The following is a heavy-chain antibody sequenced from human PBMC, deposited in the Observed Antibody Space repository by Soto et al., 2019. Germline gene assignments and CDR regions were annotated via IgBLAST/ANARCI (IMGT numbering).Heavy chain of an antibody. CDR2: IIPILGIA. Sequence: SVKVSCKASGGTFSSYTISWVRQAPGQGLEWMGRIIPILGIANYAQKFQGRVTITADKSTSTAYMELSSLRSEDTAVYYCARERHTDQDAFDIWGQGTMVTVS. CDR3: ARERHTDQDAFDI. V-gene: IGHV1-69*04. CDR1: GGTFSSYT. J-gene: IGHJ3*02.